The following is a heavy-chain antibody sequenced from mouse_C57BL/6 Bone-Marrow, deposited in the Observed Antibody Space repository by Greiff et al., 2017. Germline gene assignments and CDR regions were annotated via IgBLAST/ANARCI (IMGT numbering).Heavy chain of an antibody. CDR3: ARMGDYFDY. CDR2: IDPSDSYT. Sequence: VKLMESGAELVKPGASVKLSCKASGYTFTSYWMQWVKQRPGQGLEWIGEIDPSDSYTNYNQKFKGKATLTVDTSSSTAYMQLSSLTSEDSAVYYCARMGDYFDYWGQGTTLTVSS. J-gene: IGHJ2*01. CDR1: GYTFTSYW. V-gene: IGHV1-50*01.